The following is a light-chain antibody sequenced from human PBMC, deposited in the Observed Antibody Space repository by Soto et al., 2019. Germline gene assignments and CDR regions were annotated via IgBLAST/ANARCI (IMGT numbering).Light chain of an antibody. V-gene: IGLV2-14*01. Sequence: QSALTQPASVSGSPGQSITISCTGTSSDIGCNNYVSWFQQRPGKAPTLIIYEVSNRPSGVSTHFSGSKSGNTASLTISGLLPEDDAEYYCSSYTTTPRLFGGGTKLTVL. CDR2: EVS. CDR1: SSDIGCNNY. J-gene: IGLJ3*02. CDR3: SSYTTTPRL.